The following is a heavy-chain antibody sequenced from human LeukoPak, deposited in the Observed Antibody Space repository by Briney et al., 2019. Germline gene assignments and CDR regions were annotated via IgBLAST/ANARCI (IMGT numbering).Heavy chain of an antibody. Sequence: SETLSLTCTVSGGSISSSSYYWGWIRQPPGKGLEWIGSIYYSGSTYYNPSLKSRVTISVDTSKNQFSLKLSSVTAADTAVYYCARLIRGGPFDYWDQGTLVTVSS. J-gene: IGHJ4*02. CDR3: ARLIRGGPFDY. CDR1: GGSISSSSYY. CDR2: IYYSGST. D-gene: IGHD2-21*01. V-gene: IGHV4-39*01.